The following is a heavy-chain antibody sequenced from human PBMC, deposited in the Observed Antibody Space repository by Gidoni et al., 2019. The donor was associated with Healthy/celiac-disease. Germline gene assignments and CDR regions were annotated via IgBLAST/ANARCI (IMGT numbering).Heavy chain of an antibody. Sequence: QVQPVESGGGVVQPGRSLRLPCAASGFTFSSYGMHWVRQAPGKGLEWVAVISYDGSNKYYADSVKGRFTISRDNSKNTLYLQMNSLRAEDTAVYYCAKEGGTGVVYYFDYWGQGTLVTVSS. CDR1: GFTFSSYG. CDR2: ISYDGSNK. V-gene: IGHV3-30*18. D-gene: IGHD7-27*01. CDR3: AKEGGTGVVYYFDY. J-gene: IGHJ4*02.